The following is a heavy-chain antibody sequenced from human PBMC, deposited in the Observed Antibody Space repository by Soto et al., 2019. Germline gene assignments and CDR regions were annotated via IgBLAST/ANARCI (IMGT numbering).Heavy chain of an antibody. CDR2: MNPNSGNT. D-gene: IGHD1-7*01. J-gene: IGHJ6*02. V-gene: IGHV1-8*01. CDR1: GYTFTSYD. Sequence: GASVKVSCKASGYTFTSYDINWVRQATGQGLEWMGWMNPNSGNTGYAQKFQGRVTMTRNTSISTAYMELSSLRSEDTAVYYCARVITGTTYYPFLYYYYGMDVWGQGTTVTVS. CDR3: ARVITGTTYYPFLYYYYGMDV.